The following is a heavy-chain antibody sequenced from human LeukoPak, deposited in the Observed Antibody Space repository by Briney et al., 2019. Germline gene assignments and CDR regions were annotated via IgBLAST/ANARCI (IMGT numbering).Heavy chain of an antibody. J-gene: IGHJ5*02. D-gene: IGHD4-17*01. CDR3: AREATVTTRWFDP. Sequence: SVQVSCKASGGTFSSYAISWVRQAPGQGLEWMGRIIPIFGIANYAQKFQGRVTITADKSTSTAYMELSSLRSEDTAVYYCAREATVTTRWFDPWGQGTLVTVSS. CDR2: IIPIFGIA. CDR1: GGTFSSYA. V-gene: IGHV1-69*04.